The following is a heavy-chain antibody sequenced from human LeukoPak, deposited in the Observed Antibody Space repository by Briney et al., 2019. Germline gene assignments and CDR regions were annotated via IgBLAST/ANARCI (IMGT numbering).Heavy chain of an antibody. D-gene: IGHD5-18*01. CDR3: ARDLSGVAGYTYGRGIDY. CDR2: ISSSSSYI. V-gene: IGHV3-21*06. Sequence: GGTLRLSCAASGFTFSSYSMNWVRQAPGKGLEGVSSISSSSSYIYYADSVKGRFTISRDNAKTPLYLQMNSLRAEDTAVYYCARDLSGVAGYTYGRGIDYWGQGTLVTVSS. CDR1: GFTFSSYS. J-gene: IGHJ4*02.